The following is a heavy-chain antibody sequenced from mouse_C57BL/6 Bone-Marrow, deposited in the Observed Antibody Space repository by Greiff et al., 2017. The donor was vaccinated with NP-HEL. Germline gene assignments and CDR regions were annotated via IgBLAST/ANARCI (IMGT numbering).Heavy chain of an antibody. V-gene: IGHV1-20*01. D-gene: IGHD2-3*01. Sequence: VQLQQSGPELVQPGDSVKISCKASGYSFTGYFMNWVMQSHGKSLEWIGRINPYNGDTFYNQKFKGKATLTVDKSSSTAHMELRSLTSEDSAVYYCARGRDDGYSYYFDYWGQGTTLTVSS. CDR1: GYSFTGYF. J-gene: IGHJ2*01. CDR2: INPYNGDT. CDR3: ARGRDDGYSYYFDY.